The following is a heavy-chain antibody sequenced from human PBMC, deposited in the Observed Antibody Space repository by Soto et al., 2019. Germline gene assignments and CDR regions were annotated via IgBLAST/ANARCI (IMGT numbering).Heavy chain of an antibody. CDR1: GYMFNSYG. V-gene: IGHV1-18*01. D-gene: IGHD6-19*01. Sequence: QVQLVQSGAEVKKRGASVKVSCKASGYMFNSYGMSWLRHAPVQGLEWIGWISGYNGKTDLAQKFQGRVTMTTEASTSTVYMELTSLRFDDTALYYCARDETYTAGWYFEHWGQGTLVTVPS. CDR3: ARDETYTAGWYFEH. J-gene: IGHJ4*02. CDR2: ISGYNGKT.